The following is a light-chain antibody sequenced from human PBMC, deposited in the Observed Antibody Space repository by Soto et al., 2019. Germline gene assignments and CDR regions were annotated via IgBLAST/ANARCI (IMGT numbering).Light chain of an antibody. CDR2: KAS. CDR3: QQYNTSPWT. Sequence: DIQMTQSPSTLSASVGDRVTISCRASQSISSWLAWYQQKPGKAPNLLIYKASSLESGVPSRFSGSGSGTEFTLTINSLQPDDFATYYCQQYNTSPWTFGQGTKVEIK. CDR1: QSISSW. V-gene: IGKV1-5*03. J-gene: IGKJ1*01.